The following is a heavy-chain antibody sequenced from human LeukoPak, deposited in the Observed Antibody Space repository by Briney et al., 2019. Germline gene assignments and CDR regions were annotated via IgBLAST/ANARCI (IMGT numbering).Heavy chain of an antibody. CDR2: IYSSGST. D-gene: IGHD1-26*01. J-gene: IGHJ4*02. V-gene: IGHV4-4*07. Sequence: PSETLSLTCTVSGGSISSYYWSWIRQPAGEGLEWIGRIYSSGSTNYNPSPRSRVTLSVATSKNQFSLKLSSVTAADTAVYYCARMYSGTYGGIDNWGQGTLVTVSS. CDR3: ARMYSGTYGGIDN. CDR1: GGSISSYY.